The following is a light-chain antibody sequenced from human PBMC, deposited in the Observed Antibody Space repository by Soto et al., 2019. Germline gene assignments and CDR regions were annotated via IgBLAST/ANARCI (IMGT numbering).Light chain of an antibody. CDR2: LGS. V-gene: IGKV2-28*01. CDR3: MQARQAPPT. Sequence: DIVMTQSPVSLPVTPGESAFISCSSSQSLLRSDGYSSLDWYRQKPGQSPQLLIHLGSIRGSRVHDRFSGSGSGTDFTLKISRVEAEDVGVYFCMQARQAPPTFGGGTKVELK. J-gene: IGKJ4*01. CDR1: QSLLRSDGYSS.